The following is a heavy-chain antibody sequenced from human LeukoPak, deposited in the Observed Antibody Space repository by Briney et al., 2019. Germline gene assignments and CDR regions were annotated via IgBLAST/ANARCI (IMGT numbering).Heavy chain of an antibody. Sequence: GGSLRLSCAASGFTFDDYAMHWVRQAPGKGLEWVSGISWNSGSIGYADSVKGRFTISRDNAKNSLYPQMNSLRAEDTALYYCAKDIGPVGDYLFDYWGQGTLVTVSS. J-gene: IGHJ4*02. D-gene: IGHD4-17*01. V-gene: IGHV3-9*01. CDR1: GFTFDDYA. CDR2: ISWNSGSI. CDR3: AKDIGPVGDYLFDY.